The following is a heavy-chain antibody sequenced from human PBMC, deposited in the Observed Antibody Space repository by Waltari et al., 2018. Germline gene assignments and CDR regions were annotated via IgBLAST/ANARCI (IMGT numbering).Heavy chain of an antibody. J-gene: IGHJ4*02. CDR1: GGSFSGYY. Sequence: QVQLQQWGAGLLKPSETLSLTCAVYGGSFSGYYWSWIRQPPGKGLEWIGEINHSGSTNYNPSLKSRVTISVDTSKNQFSRKLSSVTAADTAVYYCARDGRQQQLVRFYYWGQGTLVTVSS. D-gene: IGHD6-13*01. V-gene: IGHV4-34*01. CDR2: INHSGST. CDR3: ARDGRQQQLVRFYY.